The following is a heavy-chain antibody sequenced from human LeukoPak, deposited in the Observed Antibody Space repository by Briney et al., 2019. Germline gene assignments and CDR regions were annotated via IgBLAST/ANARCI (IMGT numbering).Heavy chain of an antibody. CDR2: IYYSGST. CDR3: ASYSYYHDSSGYFDY. J-gene: IGHJ4*02. D-gene: IGHD3-22*01. CDR1: GGSISSYY. Sequence: SETLSLTCTVSGGSISSYYWSWIRQPPGKGLEWIGNIYYSGSTNYNPSLKSRVTISVDTSKNQFSLKLSSVTAADTAVYYCASYSYYHDSSGYFDYWGQGTLVTVSS. V-gene: IGHV4-59*01.